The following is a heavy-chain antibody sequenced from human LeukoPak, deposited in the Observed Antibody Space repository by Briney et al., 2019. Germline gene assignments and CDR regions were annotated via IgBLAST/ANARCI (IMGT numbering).Heavy chain of an antibody. CDR2: ISPGGGPE. V-gene: IGHV3-23*01. D-gene: IGHD5-12*01. Sequence: PGGSLRLSCAGSGFPFSSYGMNWVRQAPGKGPEWVSGISPGGGPEYYADSVKGRFTISRDDSKNTMHLQINNLRAEDTAVYYCAKDGAWLRFDDWGQGILVTVSS. CDR3: AKDGAWLRFDD. J-gene: IGHJ4*02. CDR1: GFPFSSYG.